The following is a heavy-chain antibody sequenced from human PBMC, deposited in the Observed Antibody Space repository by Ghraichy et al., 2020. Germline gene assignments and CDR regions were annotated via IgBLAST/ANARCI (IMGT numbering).Heavy chain of an antibody. CDR2: INHSGST. V-gene: IGHV4-34*01. J-gene: IGHJ4*02. D-gene: IGHD3-22*01. CDR3: ARGVRGDSSGYYYGHAADY. CDR1: GGSFSGYY. Sequence: SETLSLTCAVYGGSFSGYYWSWIRQPPGKGLEWIGEINHSGSTNYNPSLKSRVTISVDTSKNQFSLKLSSVTAADTAVYYCARGVRGDSSGYYYGHAADYWGQGTLVTVSS.